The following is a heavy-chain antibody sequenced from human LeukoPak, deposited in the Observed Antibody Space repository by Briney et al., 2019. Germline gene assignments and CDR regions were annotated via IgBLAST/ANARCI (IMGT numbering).Heavy chain of an antibody. CDR3: ARVHSSDAFDI. CDR1: AYSISSGYY. CDR2: IYYSGST. D-gene: IGHD2-15*01. Sequence: SETLSLTCTVSAYSISSGYYWGWIRQPPGKGLEWIGSIYYSGSTYYNPSLKSRVTISVDTSKNQFSLKLSSVTAADTAVYYCARVHSSDAFDIWGQGTMVTVSS. V-gene: IGHV4-38-2*02. J-gene: IGHJ3*02.